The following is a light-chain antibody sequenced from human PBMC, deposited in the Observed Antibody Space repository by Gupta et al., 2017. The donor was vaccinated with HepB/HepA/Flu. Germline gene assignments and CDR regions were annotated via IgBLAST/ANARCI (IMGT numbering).Light chain of an antibody. V-gene: IGLV1-40*01. CDR1: NSNIGAGYD. CDR2: DNT. CDR3: HSYESSRSAWV. Sequence: QSVLTQPPSVSGAPGQRVTISCTGSNSNIGAGYDVHWYQNLPATAPKLLIYDNTDRLSGVPARFSGSKSGTAATLLITGLQAEDEADYYCHSYESSRSAWVFGGGTKLTVL. J-gene: IGLJ3*02.